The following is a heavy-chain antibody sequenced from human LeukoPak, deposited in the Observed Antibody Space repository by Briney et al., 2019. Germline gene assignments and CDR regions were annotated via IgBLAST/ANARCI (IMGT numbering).Heavy chain of an antibody. D-gene: IGHD3-9*01. CDR2: ISSSSSTI. Sequence: GGSLRLSCAASGFTFSSCSMNWVRQAPGKGLEWVSYISSSSSTIYYADSVKGRFTISRDNAKNSLYLQMNSLRAEDTAVYYCARNSILTGYYLFDYWGQGTLVTVSS. V-gene: IGHV3-48*04. CDR3: ARNSILTGYYLFDY. CDR1: GFTFSSCS. J-gene: IGHJ4*02.